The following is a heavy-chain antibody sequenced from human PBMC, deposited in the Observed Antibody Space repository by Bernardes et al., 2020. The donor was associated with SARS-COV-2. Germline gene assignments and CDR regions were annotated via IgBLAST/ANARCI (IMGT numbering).Heavy chain of an antibody. CDR3: TTGRGGGYSYGAFDI. CDR1: GFTFSSYA. CDR2: ISGSGGST. D-gene: IGHD5-18*01. V-gene: IGHV3-23*01. Sequence: GGSLRLSCAASGFTFSSYAMSWVRQAPGKGLEWVSAISGSGGSTFYADSVKGRFTISRDDSKNTLYLQMNSLKTEDTAVYYCTTGRGGGYSYGAFDIWGQGTMVTVSS. J-gene: IGHJ3*02.